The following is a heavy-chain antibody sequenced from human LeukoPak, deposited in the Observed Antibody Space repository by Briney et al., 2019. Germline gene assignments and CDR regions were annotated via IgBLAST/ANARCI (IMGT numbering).Heavy chain of an antibody. J-gene: IGHJ4*02. CDR1: GGTFISYP. CDR2: ISAYNGNT. CDR3: ARGGSGGVCNY. V-gene: IGHV1-18*01. D-gene: IGHD3-10*01. Sequence: ASVKVSCKASGGTFISYPISWVRQAPGQGLEWMGWISAYNGNTNYAQKFQGRVTMTTDTSTSTAYMELRSLRSDDTAVYYCARGGSGGVCNYWGQGTLVTVSS.